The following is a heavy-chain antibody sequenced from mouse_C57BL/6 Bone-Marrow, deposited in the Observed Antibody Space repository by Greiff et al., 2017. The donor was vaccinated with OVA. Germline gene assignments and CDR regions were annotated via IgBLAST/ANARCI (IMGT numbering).Heavy chain of an antibody. Sequence: EVQLQQSGAELVKPGASVKLSCTASGFNIKDYYMHWVKQRTEQGLEWIGMIDPEDGETKYATKFQGKATITADTSSNTAYLQLSSLTAEDTAVYYCEGGFGDWGQGTTLTVAS. CDR3: EGGFGD. CDR2: IDPEDGET. J-gene: IGHJ2*01. V-gene: IGHV14-2*01. CDR1: GFNIKDYY.